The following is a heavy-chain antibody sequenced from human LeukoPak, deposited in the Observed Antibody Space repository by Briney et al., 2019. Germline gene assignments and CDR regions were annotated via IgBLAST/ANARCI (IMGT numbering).Heavy chain of an antibody. CDR2: VSSSSSTT. J-gene: IGHJ6*03. Sequence: GGSLRLSCAASGFTFSSYSMNWVRQAPAKGLQWVSYVSSSSSTTYYADSVKGRFTISRDNAKNSLYLQLNSLRAADTAVYYCVRNLGSGYYYYYYYMDVWGKGTTVTVSS. CDR3: VRNLGSGYYYYYYYMDV. D-gene: IGHD3-10*01. CDR1: GFTFSSYS. V-gene: IGHV3-48*01.